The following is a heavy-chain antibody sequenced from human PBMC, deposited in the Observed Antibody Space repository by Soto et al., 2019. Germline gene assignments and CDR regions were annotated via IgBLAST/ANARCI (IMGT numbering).Heavy chain of an antibody. CDR3: ATRPSYGPS. CDR1: GDSINDWW. CDR2: IYHSGGT. J-gene: IGHJ5*01. V-gene: IGHV4-4*02. D-gene: IGHD5-18*01. Sequence: QVQLQESGPGLVKPSGTLSLTCVVSGDSINDWWWSWVRQPPGKGLEWIGDIYHSGGTNYNPSLKSRVTISRDKSKNQFSLNLTSVTAADTAVYYCATRPSYGPSWGQGTLVTVSS.